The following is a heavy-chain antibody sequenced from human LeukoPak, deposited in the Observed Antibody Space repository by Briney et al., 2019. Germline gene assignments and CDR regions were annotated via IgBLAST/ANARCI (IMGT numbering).Heavy chain of an antibody. CDR2: IYSGGST. CDR3: ARYRVWEYYYYYMDV. Sequence: PGGSLRLSCAASGFTVSSNYMSWVRQAPGKGLEWVSVIYSGGSTYYADSVKGRFTISRDNSKNTLYLQMNSLRAEDTAVYYCARYRVWEYYYYYMDVWGKGTTVTVSS. D-gene: IGHD1-26*01. CDR1: GFTVSSNY. V-gene: IGHV3-53*01. J-gene: IGHJ6*03.